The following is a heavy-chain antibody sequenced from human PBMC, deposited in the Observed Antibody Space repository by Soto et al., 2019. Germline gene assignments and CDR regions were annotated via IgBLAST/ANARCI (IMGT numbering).Heavy chain of an antibody. D-gene: IGHD3-22*01. CDR3: AKAVIPNRYYFDY. CDR2: ISGSGGST. Sequence: PGKGLEWVSAISGSGGSTYYADSVKGRFTISRDNSKNTLYLQMSSLRAEDTAVYYCAKAVIPNRYYFDYWGQGTLVTVSS. V-gene: IGHV3-23*01. J-gene: IGHJ4*02.